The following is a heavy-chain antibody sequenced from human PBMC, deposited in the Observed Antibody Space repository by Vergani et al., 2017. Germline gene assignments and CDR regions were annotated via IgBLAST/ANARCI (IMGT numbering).Heavy chain of an antibody. Sequence: QVQLQESCPGLVKPSETLSLTCTVPGGSLSSYYWSWIRQPAGKGLEWIGRIYTSGSTNYNPSLKSRVTMSVDTSKNQFSLKLSSVTAADTAVYYCARDLVGQQLVRVWFDPWGQGTLVTVSS. J-gene: IGHJ5*02. CDR2: IYTSGST. CDR1: GGSLSSYY. D-gene: IGHD6-13*01. V-gene: IGHV4-4*07. CDR3: ARDLVGQQLVRVWFDP.